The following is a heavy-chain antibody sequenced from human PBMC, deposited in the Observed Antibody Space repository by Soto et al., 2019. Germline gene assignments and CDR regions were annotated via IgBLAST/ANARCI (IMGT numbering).Heavy chain of an antibody. D-gene: IGHD4-17*01. V-gene: IGHV1-69*01. CDR2: VIPTLATA. J-gene: IGHJ3*02. Sequence: QVQLVQSGAEVKKPGSSVKVSCKTSGGPFNNHAINWVRQAPGQGLEWVGLVIPTLATADYAQKFQGRVTMTADEVTNTAYMELSRLRSDDTCVYYCASDYGEIDAFDIWGQGTVVTVSS. CDR3: ASDYGEIDAFDI. CDR1: GGPFNNHA.